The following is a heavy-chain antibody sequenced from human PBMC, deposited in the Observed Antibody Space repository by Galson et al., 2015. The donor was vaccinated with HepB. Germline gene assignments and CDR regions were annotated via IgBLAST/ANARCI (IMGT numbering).Heavy chain of an antibody. Sequence: SVKVSCKASGYTFTSYYMHWVRQAPGQGLEWMGIINPSGGSTSYAQKFPGRVTMTRDTSTSTVYMELSSLRSEDTAVYYCARGQRRGIVVVITTGYFDYWGQGTLVTVSS. CDR3: ARGQRRGIVVVITTGYFDY. D-gene: IGHD3-22*01. J-gene: IGHJ4*02. CDR1: GYTFTSYY. V-gene: IGHV1-46*01. CDR2: INPSGGST.